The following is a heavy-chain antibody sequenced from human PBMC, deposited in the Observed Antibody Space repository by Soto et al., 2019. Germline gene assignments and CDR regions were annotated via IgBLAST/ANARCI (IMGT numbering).Heavy chain of an antibody. J-gene: IGHJ4*02. D-gene: IGHD2-2*01. CDR2: ITSSGDKT. CDR3: ARDCASTSCSVWHD. V-gene: IGHV3-23*01. CDR1: GFSLNNFA. Sequence: EVQLLESGGDLAQPGGSLRLSCAASGFSLNNFAMAWVRQAPGKGLEWVSTITSSGDKTSYADSVKGRFIISRDNSKNMLYLQMNSLRVEDTALYYCARDCASTSCSVWHDWGQGTLVTVSS.